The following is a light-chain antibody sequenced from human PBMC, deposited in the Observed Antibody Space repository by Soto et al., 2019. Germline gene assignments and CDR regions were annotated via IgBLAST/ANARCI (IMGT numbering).Light chain of an antibody. CDR2: EVS. J-gene: IGLJ2*01. CDR1: SSDVGGYNY. CDR3: SSYTSSSKRV. Sequence: QSALTQPASVSGSPGQSITISCTGTSSDVGGYNYVSWYQQHPGKAPKLMIYEVSNRPSGVSNRFSGSKSGNTASLTISGHPAEDADDYYCSSYTSSSKRVFGGGTKLTVL. V-gene: IGLV2-14*01.